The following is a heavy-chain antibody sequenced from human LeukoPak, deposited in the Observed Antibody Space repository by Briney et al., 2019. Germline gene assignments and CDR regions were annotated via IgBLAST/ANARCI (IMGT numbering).Heavy chain of an antibody. CDR1: GFTFSSYG. J-gene: IGHJ6*03. D-gene: IGHD3-3*01. Sequence: GGSLRLSCAASGFTFSSYGIHWVRQAPGKGLEWVAFIRYDGSNKYYADSVKGRFTISRGNSKNTLYLQMNSLRAEDTAVYYCAILRITIFGVVKSRYYYMDVWGKGTTVTVSS. V-gene: IGHV3-30*02. CDR3: AILRITIFGVVKSRYYYMDV. CDR2: IRYDGSNK.